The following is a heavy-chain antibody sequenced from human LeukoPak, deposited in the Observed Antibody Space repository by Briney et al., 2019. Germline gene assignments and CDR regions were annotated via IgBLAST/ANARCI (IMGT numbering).Heavy chain of an antibody. CDR2: ISYDGSNK. CDR3: ARYPDTAMVYYYYGMDV. D-gene: IGHD5-18*01. J-gene: IGHJ6*04. V-gene: IGHV3-30*04. CDR1: RFTFSSYA. Sequence: GGSLRLSCAASRFTFSSYAMHWVRQAPGKGLEWVAVISYDGSNKYYADSVKSRFTISRDNSKNTLYLQMNSLRAEDTAVYYCARYPDTAMVYYYYGMDVWGKGTTVTVSS.